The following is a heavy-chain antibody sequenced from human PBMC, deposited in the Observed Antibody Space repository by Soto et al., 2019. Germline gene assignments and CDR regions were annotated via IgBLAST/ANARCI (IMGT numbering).Heavy chain of an antibody. J-gene: IGHJ4*02. V-gene: IGHV4-61*01. CDR3: ARITMVRGVNFDY. Sequence: SETLSLTCTVSGGSVSSGSYYWSWIRQPPGKGLEWIGYIYYSGSTNYNPSLKSRVTISVGTYKNQFSLKLSSVTAADTAVYYCARITMVRGVNFDYWGQGTLVTVSS. D-gene: IGHD3-10*01. CDR2: IYYSGST. CDR1: GGSVSSGSYY.